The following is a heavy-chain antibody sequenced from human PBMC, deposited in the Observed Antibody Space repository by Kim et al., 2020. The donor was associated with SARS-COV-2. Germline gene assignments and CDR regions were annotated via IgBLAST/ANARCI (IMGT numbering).Heavy chain of an antibody. CDR2: IYYSGST. CDR3: AGVVGRPPTMIVVGYWYFDL. J-gene: IGHJ2*01. Sequence: SETLSLTCTVSGGSISSYYWSWIRQPPGKGLEWIGYIYYSGSTNYNPSLKSRVTISVDTSKNQFSLKLSSVTAADTAVYYCAGVVGRPPTMIVVGYWYFDLWGRGTLVTVSS. CDR1: GGSISSYY. V-gene: IGHV4-59*13. D-gene: IGHD3-22*01.